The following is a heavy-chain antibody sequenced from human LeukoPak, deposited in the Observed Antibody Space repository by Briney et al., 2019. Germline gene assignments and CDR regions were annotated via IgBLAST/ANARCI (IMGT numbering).Heavy chain of an antibody. D-gene: IGHD6-13*01. CDR3: AKGLGAAGGKFDC. CDR1: GFTFSSYA. V-gene: IGHV3-23*01. CDR2: IRDSDSST. Sequence: GGSLRLSCAASGFTFSSYAMSWVRQAPGKGLEWVPAIRDSDSSTYYADSVKGRFTISRDNSKNTLYLQMNSLRVQDTAVYYCAKGLGAAGGKFDCWGQGTLVTVSS. J-gene: IGHJ4*02.